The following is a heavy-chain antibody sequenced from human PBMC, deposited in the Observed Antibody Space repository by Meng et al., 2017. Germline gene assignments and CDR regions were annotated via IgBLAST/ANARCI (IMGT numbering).Heavy chain of an antibody. CDR3: ARGYDFWSGQYYFDY. D-gene: IGHD3-3*01. J-gene: IGHJ4*02. CDR1: CGSISSYY. V-gene: IGHV4-59*01. CDR2: IYYSGST. Sequence: QVQLRESGPGLVKPSETLSPTCTVSCGSISSYYWSWIRQPPGKGLEWIGYIYYSGSTNYNPSLKSRVTISVDTSKNQFSLKLSSVTAADTAVYYCARGYDFWSGQYYFDYWGQGTLVTVSS.